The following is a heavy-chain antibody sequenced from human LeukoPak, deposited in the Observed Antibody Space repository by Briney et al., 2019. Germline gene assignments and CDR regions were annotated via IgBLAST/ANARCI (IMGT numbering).Heavy chain of an antibody. Sequence: GASLRLSCAASGFIFRNYAMSWVRQAPGKGLEWVSAITGSGDTTYYADSVKGRFTISRDNSKNTLYVEMNTLRAEDTAVYYWAKWGDYDILTGYYVSDFWGQGTLSPSPQ. V-gene: IGHV3-23*01. CDR2: ITGSGDTT. CDR1: GFIFRNYA. D-gene: IGHD3-9*01. CDR3: AKWGDYDILTGYYVSDF. J-gene: IGHJ4*02.